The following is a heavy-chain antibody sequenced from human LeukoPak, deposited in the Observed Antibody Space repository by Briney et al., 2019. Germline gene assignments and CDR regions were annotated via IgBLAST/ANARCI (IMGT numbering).Heavy chain of an antibody. Sequence: GGSLRLSCAASGFTFSSYWMSWVRQAPGKGLEWVANIKQDGSEKYYVDSVKGRFTISRDNAKNSLYLQMSSLRAEDTAVYYCARGLVSGSYLGYYFDYWGQGTLVTVSS. J-gene: IGHJ4*02. CDR2: IKQDGSEK. CDR1: GFTFSSYW. V-gene: IGHV3-7*01. CDR3: ARGLVSGSYLGYYFDY. D-gene: IGHD1-26*01.